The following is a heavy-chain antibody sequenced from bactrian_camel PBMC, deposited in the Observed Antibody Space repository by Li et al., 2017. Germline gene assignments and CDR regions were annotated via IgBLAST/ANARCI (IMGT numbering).Heavy chain of an antibody. D-gene: IGHD7*01. CDR1: GFTFDDSE. V-gene: IGHV3S63*01. J-gene: IGHJ6*01. CDR2: IDTDGST. CDR3: AVDQPCDYCRGGSCPYRSSYGY. Sequence: HVQLVESGGGSVQAGGSLTLSCTASGFTFDDSEMGWYRQAPGKEREGVASIDTDGSTTYADSVKGRFTISQDNAKNTLYLQMNSLKPEDTAMYYCAVDQPCDYCRGGSCPYRSSYGYWGQGTQVTVS.